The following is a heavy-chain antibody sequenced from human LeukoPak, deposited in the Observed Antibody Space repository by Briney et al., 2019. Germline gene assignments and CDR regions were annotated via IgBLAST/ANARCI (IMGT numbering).Heavy chain of an antibody. D-gene: IGHD3-10*01. CDR2: IIPIFGTA. J-gene: IGHJ4*02. V-gene: IGHV1-69*13. CDR3: ARDVDYGSGSYYHAY. CDR1: GYTFTGYY. Sequence: SVKVSCKASGYTFTGYYMHWVRQAPGQGLEWMGGIIPIFGTANYAQKFQGRVTITADESTSTAYMELSSLRSEDTAVYYCARDVDYGSGSYYHAYWGQGTLVTVSS.